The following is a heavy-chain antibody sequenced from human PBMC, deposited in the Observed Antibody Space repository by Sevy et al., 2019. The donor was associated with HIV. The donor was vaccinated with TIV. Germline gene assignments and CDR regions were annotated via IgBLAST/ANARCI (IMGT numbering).Heavy chain of an antibody. CDR1: GFTFSIYS. Sequence: GGSLRLSCAASGFTFSIYSMNWVRQAPGKGLEWVSSSSSSSNYIYYADSVKGRFTISRDNAKNSLYLQMNSLRAEDTAVYYCARDLIYDFWSGSRAKNYYYYGMDVWGQGTTVTVSS. J-gene: IGHJ6*02. CDR2: SSSSSNYI. D-gene: IGHD3-3*01. CDR3: ARDLIYDFWSGSRAKNYYYYGMDV. V-gene: IGHV3-21*01.